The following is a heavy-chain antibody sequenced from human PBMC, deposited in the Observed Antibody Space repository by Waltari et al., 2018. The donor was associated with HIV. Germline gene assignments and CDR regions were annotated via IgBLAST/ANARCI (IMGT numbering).Heavy chain of an antibody. V-gene: IGHV1-46*03. CDR1: GYTFTSYY. CDR3: GRSKYSSGWYGGFFDL. Sequence: QVQLVQSGAEVKKPGASVKVSCKASGYTFTSYYIHWVRQAPGQGLECMGIINTSCGRTTYAQRFQGRVIMTRDTSTSTVYMELSSLRSEDMAMYYCGRSKYSSGWYGGFFDLWGRGTLVIVSS. J-gene: IGHJ2*01. CDR2: INTSCGRT. D-gene: IGHD6-19*01.